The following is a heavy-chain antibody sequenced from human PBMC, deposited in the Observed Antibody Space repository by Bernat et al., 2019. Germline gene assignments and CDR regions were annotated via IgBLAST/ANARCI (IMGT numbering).Heavy chain of an antibody. Sequence: QVQLVESGGGVVQPGRSLRLSCAASGFTFSSYGMHWVRQAPGKGLEWVAVISYDGSLKFYADSVKDRFTISRDNSRSTLYLQMNSLRTEDTAVYYCAKKGPEGGSAAAAIEYWGRGTLVTVSS. CDR2: ISYDGSLK. J-gene: IGHJ4*02. CDR3: AKKGPEGGSAAAAIEY. CDR1: GFTFSSYG. D-gene: IGHD6-13*01. V-gene: IGHV3-30*18.